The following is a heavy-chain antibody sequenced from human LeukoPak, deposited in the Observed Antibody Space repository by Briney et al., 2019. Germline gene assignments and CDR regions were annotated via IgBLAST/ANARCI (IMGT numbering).Heavy chain of an antibody. Sequence: RRASAASALPVSSNYMSWVRPAPGNGLEWASVIYSGGSTYYAYSVKGRFTISIDNSKDKLYVQLNGFIVVHPAVYYCAIFVSSLDYWGQGTLLTVSS. CDR3: AIFVSSLDY. V-gene: IGHV3-53*01. CDR1: ALPVSSNY. D-gene: IGHD6-13*01. J-gene: IGHJ4*02. CDR2: IYSGGST.